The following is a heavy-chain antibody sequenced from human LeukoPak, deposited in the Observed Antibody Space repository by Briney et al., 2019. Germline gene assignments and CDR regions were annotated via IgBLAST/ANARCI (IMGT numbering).Heavy chain of an antibody. J-gene: IGHJ3*02. CDR2: ISSSSYI. V-gene: IGHV3-21*06. Sequence: PGGSLRLSCAASGFTFSSYTMNWVRQAPGKGLEWVSSISSSSYIYYADSVKGRFTISRDNAKNLLYLQMNSLRAEDTAVYYCARDTYDILTGYYKWAFDIWGQGTMVTVSS. CDR1: GFTFSSYT. CDR3: ARDTYDILTGYYKWAFDI. D-gene: IGHD3-9*01.